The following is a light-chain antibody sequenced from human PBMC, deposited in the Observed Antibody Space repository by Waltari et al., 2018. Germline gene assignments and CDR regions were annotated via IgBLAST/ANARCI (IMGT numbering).Light chain of an antibody. V-gene: IGLV3-21*01. CDR1: NLGDQS. J-gene: IGLJ2*01. Sequence: SYVMTQTPSLSVAPGKTARITCGGTNLGDQSVQGYQQKPGQAPVLVIYYDSDRPSDIPERFSGSNSGNRATLTISRVEAGDEADYYCQVWDSSSDHHVVFGGGTKLTVL. CDR3: QVWDSSSDHHVV. CDR2: YDS.